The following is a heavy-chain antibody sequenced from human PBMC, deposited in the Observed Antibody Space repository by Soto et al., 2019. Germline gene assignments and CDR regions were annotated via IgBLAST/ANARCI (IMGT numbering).Heavy chain of an antibody. CDR2: ISTYSGDT. Sequence: QVHLVQSGVEVKTPGASVKVSCQASGYTFFTYDISWVRQAPGQGLEWMGWISTYSGDTKYAQKFQVRLTMTTDTSTTTAYLELRSLRSDDTAVYYCARHHGPTTSENGFDPWGQGTLVTVSS. D-gene: IGHD5-12*01. CDR3: ARHHGPTTSENGFDP. J-gene: IGHJ5*02. CDR1: GYTFFTYD. V-gene: IGHV1-18*01.